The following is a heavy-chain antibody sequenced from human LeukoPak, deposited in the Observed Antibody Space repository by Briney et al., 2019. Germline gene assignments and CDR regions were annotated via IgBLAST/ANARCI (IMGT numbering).Heavy chain of an antibody. Sequence: GGSLRLSCAASGFTFSSYSMKWVRQAPGKGLEWVSYISISGSTIYYADSVKGRFTISRDNAKNSLYLQMNSLRAEDTAVYYCAELGITMIGGVWGKGTTVTISS. CDR1: GFTFSSYS. CDR2: ISISGSTI. CDR3: AELGITMIGGV. V-gene: IGHV3-48*03. J-gene: IGHJ6*04. D-gene: IGHD3-10*02.